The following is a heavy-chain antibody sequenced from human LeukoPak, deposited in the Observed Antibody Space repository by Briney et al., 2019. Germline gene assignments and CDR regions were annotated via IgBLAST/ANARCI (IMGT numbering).Heavy chain of an antibody. CDR2: INHRGST. V-gene: IGHV4-34*01. D-gene: IGHD3-10*01. Sequence: KPSETLSLTCAVYGGSFSGYYWAWIRQPPGKGLEWIGEINHRGSTTYNPSFKSRVTIAVDTSKDQFSLKLSSVTAADTAVYYCARGYYGSGSFFDYWGQGTLVTVSS. CDR3: ARGYYGSGSFFDY. J-gene: IGHJ4*02. CDR1: GGSFSGYY.